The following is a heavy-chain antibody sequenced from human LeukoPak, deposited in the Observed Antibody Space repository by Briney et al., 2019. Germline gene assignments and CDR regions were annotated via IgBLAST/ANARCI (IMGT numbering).Heavy chain of an antibody. CDR3: AKSYNYGSGSYYNHFDS. J-gene: IGHJ4*02. V-gene: IGHV3-23*01. CDR2: VYGSGDST. CDR1: GFSFSSYA. D-gene: IGHD3-10*01. Sequence: PGGSLRLSCAASGFSFSSYALSWVRQPPGKGLEWVSPVYGSGDSTYNANSVKGRFTLSRDNSKNTLSLQMNSLRAEDTALYYCAKSYNYGSGSYYNHFDSWGQGTLVTVSS.